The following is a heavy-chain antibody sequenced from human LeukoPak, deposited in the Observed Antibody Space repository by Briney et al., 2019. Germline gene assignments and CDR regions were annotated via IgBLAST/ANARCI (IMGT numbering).Heavy chain of an antibody. CDR2: IIPILGIA. D-gene: IGHD3-10*01. Sequence: VKVSCKASGGTFSSYAISWVRQAPGQGLEWMGRIIPILGIANYAQKFQGRVTITADKSTSTAYMELSSLRSEDTAVYHCARDEVNGSGSYYIYYWGQGTLVTVSS. J-gene: IGHJ4*02. CDR1: GGTFSSYA. CDR3: ARDEVNGSGSYYIYY. V-gene: IGHV1-69*04.